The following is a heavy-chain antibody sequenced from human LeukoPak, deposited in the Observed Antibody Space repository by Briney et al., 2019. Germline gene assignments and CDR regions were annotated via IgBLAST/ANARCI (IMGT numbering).Heavy chain of an antibody. CDR3: ARHVWGFSLGYMDV. CDR1: GVSISIYY. V-gene: IGHV4-4*09. D-gene: IGHD3-16*01. J-gene: IGHJ6*03. CDR2: IYASVGTT. Sequence: SETLSLTCSVSGVSISIYYWSCIRQPPGKGLEWIGYIYASVGTTNYNPSFRSRVTMSVDTSRNQFSLRLSSVTAADTAVYYCARHVWGFSLGYMDVWGKGTTVTVSS.